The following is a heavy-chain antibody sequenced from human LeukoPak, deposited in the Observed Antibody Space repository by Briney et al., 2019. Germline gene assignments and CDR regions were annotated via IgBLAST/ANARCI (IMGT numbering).Heavy chain of an antibody. D-gene: IGHD4-17*01. CDR1: GYTFSSKG. J-gene: IGHJ4*02. CDR3: ARDINAYGDSPSDY. CDR2: ISVYNGNT. V-gene: IGHV1-18*01. Sequence: GASVKLSCKTSGYTFSSKGITWVRQAPGPGLEWMGWISVYNGNTKYAQKLQGRVTMTTDTSTTTAYMELRSLRSDDTAMYYCARDINAYGDSPSDYWGQGTLVTVSS.